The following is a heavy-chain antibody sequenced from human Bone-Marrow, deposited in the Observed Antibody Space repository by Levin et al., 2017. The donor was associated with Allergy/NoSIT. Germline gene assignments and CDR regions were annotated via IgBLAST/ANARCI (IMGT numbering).Heavy chain of an antibody. Sequence: SQTLSLTCTVSGDSIDNRAYYWNWIRQHPGKGLEWIGYIYYSGSYYNTPSLKTLVAISIDTSKNQFSLKLSSVTAADTAVYYCARNQVAGRYIDYWGQGTLVTVSS. V-gene: IGHV4-31*01. CDR2: IYYSGSY. J-gene: IGHJ4*02. CDR3: ARNQVAGRYIDY. D-gene: IGHD1-14*01. CDR1: GDSIDNRAYY.